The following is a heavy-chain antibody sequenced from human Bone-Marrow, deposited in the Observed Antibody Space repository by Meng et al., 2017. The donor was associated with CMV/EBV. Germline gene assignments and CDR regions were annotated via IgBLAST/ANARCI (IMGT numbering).Heavy chain of an antibody. CDR1: GYTFTGYY. CDR3: ARDEGEGYNSTPYY. J-gene: IGHJ4*02. Sequence: ASVKVSCKASGYTFTGYYIHWVRQAPGQGLEWMGWISPNSGGTNYAQRFQGRVTMTRDTSISTAYMELSGLIPDDTAVYYCARDEGEGYNSTPYYWAQGTLVTVPS. D-gene: IGHD5-24*01. V-gene: IGHV1-2*02. CDR2: ISPNSGGT.